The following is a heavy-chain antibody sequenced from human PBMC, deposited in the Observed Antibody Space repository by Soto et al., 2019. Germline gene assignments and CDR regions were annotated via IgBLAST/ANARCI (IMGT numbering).Heavy chain of an antibody. CDR3: ARAWSDILTGNNWFDP. Sequence: ASVKVSCKASGYTFTSYAMHWVRQAPGQRLEWMGWINAGNGNTKYSQKFQGRVTITRDTSASTAYMELSSLGSEDTAVYYCARAWSDILTGNNWFDPWGQGTLVTVSS. D-gene: IGHD3-9*01. V-gene: IGHV1-3*01. CDR1: GYTFTSYA. J-gene: IGHJ5*02. CDR2: INAGNGNT.